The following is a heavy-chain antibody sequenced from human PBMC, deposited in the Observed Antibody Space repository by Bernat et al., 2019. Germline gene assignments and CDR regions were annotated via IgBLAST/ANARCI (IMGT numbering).Heavy chain of an antibody. Sequence: EVQLVESGGGLVQPGGSLTLSCAASGFTVRSSWMRWIRQAPGKGLEWVANIKQDGTEIYYVDAVKGRFTISRDNAKNSLYLQMNSLRAEDTAVYYCVKDTDYWGQGTLVTVSS. V-gene: IGHV3-7*03. J-gene: IGHJ4*02. CDR1: GFTVRSSW. CDR3: VKDTDY. CDR2: IKQDGTEI.